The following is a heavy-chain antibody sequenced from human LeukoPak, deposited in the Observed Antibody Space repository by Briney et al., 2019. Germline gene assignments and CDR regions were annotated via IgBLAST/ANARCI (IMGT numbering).Heavy chain of an antibody. V-gene: IGHV3-30*18. CDR1: GFNFKSFG. CDR3: VKSSGYSGYDHGDY. J-gene: IGHJ4*02. Sequence: GGSLRLSCAASGFNFKSFGMHWVRQAPGKGLEWVAVISHDGYDKYYVDTVKGRFTISRDNSNSVYLQMTSLRPEDTAMYYCVKSSGYSGYDHGDYWGQGTMVTVSS. D-gene: IGHD5-12*01. CDR2: ISHDGYDK.